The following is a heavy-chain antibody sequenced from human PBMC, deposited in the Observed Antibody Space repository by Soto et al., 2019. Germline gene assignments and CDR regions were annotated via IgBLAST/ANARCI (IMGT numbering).Heavy chain of an antibody. CDR3: AQDPSTGYADR. D-gene: IGHD3-9*01. CDR2: ISSSSSYI. CDR1: GFTFSSYS. J-gene: IGHJ4*02. Sequence: GGSLRLSCAASGFTFSSYSMNWVRQAPGKGLEWVSSISSSSSYIYYADSVKGRFTISRDNAKNSLYLQMYSLRDEDTAVYYCAQDPSTGYADRWGQGTLVTVSS. V-gene: IGHV3-21*04.